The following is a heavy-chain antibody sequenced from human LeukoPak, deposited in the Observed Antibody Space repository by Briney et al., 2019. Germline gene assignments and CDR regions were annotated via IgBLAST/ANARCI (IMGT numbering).Heavy chain of an antibody. V-gene: IGHV1-2*04. CDR3: VVAGAVAGTDYYGMDV. J-gene: IGHJ6*02. CDR1: GYTFTGYY. CDR2: INPNSGGT. D-gene: IGHD6-19*01. Sequence: ASVKVSCKASGYTFTGYYMHWVRQAPGQGLEWMGWINPNSGGTNYARKFQGWVTMTRDTSISTAYMELSRLRSDDTAVCYCVVAGAVAGTDYYGMDVWGQGTTVTVSS.